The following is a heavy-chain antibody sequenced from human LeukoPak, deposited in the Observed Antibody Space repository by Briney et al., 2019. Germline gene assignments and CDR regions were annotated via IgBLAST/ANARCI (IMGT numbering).Heavy chain of an antibody. J-gene: IGHJ3*02. Sequence: GGSLRLSCAASGFTFSSYAMHWVRQAPGKGLEWVAVISYDGSNKFYADSVKGRFTLSRDNSKNTLYLQMNSLRAEDTAVYYCAREGVLRHNTFDIWGQGTMVTVSA. CDR3: AREGVLRHNTFDI. D-gene: IGHD2/OR15-2a*01. CDR1: GFTFSSYA. V-gene: IGHV3-30-3*01. CDR2: ISYDGSNK.